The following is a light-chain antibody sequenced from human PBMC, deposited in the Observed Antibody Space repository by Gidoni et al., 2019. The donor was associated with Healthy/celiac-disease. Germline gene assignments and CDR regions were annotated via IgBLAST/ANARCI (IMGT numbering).Light chain of an antibody. Sequence: SALTQPPSASVSPGQSVPISCTGTSSDVGGYNYVSWYQQHPGKAPKLMIYEVSKRPSGVPDRFSGSKSGNTASLTGSGLQAEDEADYYCSSYAGRNTLFGTGTKVTVL. V-gene: IGLV2-8*01. CDR2: EVS. CDR3: SSYAGRNTL. J-gene: IGLJ1*01. CDR1: SSDVGGYNY.